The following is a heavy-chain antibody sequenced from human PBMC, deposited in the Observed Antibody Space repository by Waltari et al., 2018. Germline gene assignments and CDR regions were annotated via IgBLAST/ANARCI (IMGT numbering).Heavy chain of an antibody. J-gene: IGHJ4*02. Sequence: EVQLVESGGGLVQPGGSLRLSCAASGFTLRSYWMHWVRQAPGKGLVWVARINSDGIATTYADSVRGRFTISSDNAKNTLYLQMNSLKAEDTAVYYCARGASLGYWGQGTRVTVSS. CDR1: GFTLRSYW. CDR3: ARGASLGY. CDR2: INSDGIAT. V-gene: IGHV3-74*01.